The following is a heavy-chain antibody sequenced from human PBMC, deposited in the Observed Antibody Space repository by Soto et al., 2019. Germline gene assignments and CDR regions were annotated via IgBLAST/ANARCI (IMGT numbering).Heavy chain of an antibody. CDR2: IKQDGSEK. Sequence: GGSLRLSCAASGFTFSSYWMSWVRQAPGKGLEWVANIKQDGSEKYYVDSVKGRFTISRDNAKNSLYLQMNSLRAEDTAVYYCARVLYYGSGSYSDYGMDVWGQGTTVTVSS. V-gene: IGHV3-7*04. CDR1: GFTFSSYW. J-gene: IGHJ6*02. D-gene: IGHD3-10*01. CDR3: ARVLYYGSGSYSDYGMDV.